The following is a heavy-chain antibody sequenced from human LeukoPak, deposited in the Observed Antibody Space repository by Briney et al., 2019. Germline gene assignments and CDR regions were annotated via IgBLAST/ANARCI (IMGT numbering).Heavy chain of an antibody. D-gene: IGHD2-2*01. CDR3: ARPYYCSSTTCSYGLGY. V-gene: IGHV3-30*04. J-gene: IGHJ4*02. CDR2: ISSDGTNQ. CDR1: GFTFSTYA. Sequence: PGRSLRLSCAASGFTFSTYAIHWVRQAQGKGLEWVAIISSDGTNQHHGDSVKGRFTISRDNSRNTLYLQMNSLRVDDTAMYYCARPYYCSSTTCSYGLGYWGQGTLVTVSS.